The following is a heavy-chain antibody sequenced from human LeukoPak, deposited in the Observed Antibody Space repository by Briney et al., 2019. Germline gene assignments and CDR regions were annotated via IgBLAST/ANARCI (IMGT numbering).Heavy chain of an antibody. J-gene: IGHJ4*02. CDR2: ISYGGSNK. D-gene: IGHD6-13*01. CDR3: ARAAGGDY. V-gene: IGHV3-30*03. Sequence: GGSLRLSCAASGFTFSSYGMHWVRQAPGKGLEWVAVISYGGSNKYYADSVKGRFTISRDNSKNTLYLQMNSLRAEDTAVYYCARAAGGDYWGQGTLVTVSS. CDR1: GFTFSSYG.